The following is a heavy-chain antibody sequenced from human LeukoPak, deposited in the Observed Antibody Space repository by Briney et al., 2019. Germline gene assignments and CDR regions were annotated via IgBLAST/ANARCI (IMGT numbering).Heavy chain of an antibody. J-gene: IGHJ6*02. CDR1: GGTFSSYA. CDR2: IIPILGIA. CDR3: ARNYDSSGYLEYYYYYYGMDV. D-gene: IGHD3-22*01. V-gene: IGHV1-69*04. Sequence: SAKVSCKASGGTFSSYAISWVRQAPGQGLEWMGRIIPILGIANYAQKFQGRVTITADKSTSTAYMELSSLRSEDTAVYYCARNYDSSGYLEYYYYYYGMDVWGQGTTVTVSS.